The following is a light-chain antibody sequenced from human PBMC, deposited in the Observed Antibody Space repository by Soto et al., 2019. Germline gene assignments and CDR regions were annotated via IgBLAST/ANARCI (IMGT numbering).Light chain of an antibody. CDR3: SSYTSTSTLV. Sequence: QSALTQPASVSGSPGQSITISCTGTSSDVGGYKYVSWYQQHPGKAPKLMIYDVSNRPSGISNRFSGSKSGNTASLTISGLQAEDEADYYCSSYTSTSTLVFGGGXQLTVL. CDR2: DVS. J-gene: IGLJ2*01. CDR1: SSDVGGYKY. V-gene: IGLV2-14*01.